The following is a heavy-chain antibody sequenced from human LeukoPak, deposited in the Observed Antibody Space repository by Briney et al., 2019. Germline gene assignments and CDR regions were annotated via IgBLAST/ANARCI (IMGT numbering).Heavy chain of an antibody. J-gene: IGHJ6*02. CDR1: GYTFTSYG. CDR2: ISAYNGNT. V-gene: IGHV1-18*01. Sequence: GASVKVSCEASGYTFTSYGISWVRQAPGQGLEWMGWISAYNGNTNYAQKLQGRVTMTTDTSTSTAYMELRSLRSDDTAVYYCARDRVVYPVYYYYGMDVWGQGTTVTVSS. D-gene: IGHD1-14*01. CDR3: ARDRVVYPVYYYYGMDV.